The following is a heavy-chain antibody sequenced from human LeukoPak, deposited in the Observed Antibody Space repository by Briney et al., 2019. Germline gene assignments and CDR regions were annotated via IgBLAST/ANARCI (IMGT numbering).Heavy chain of an antibody. CDR3: TREYCSGGSCYSGY. V-gene: IGHV3-49*04. Sequence: GGSLRLSCTASGFTFGDYAMSWVRQAPGKGLEWVGFIRSKAYGGTTEYAASVKGRFTISRDDSKSIAYLQMNSLKTEDTAVHYCTREYCSGGSCYSGYWGQGTLVTVSS. J-gene: IGHJ4*02. D-gene: IGHD2-15*01. CDR2: IRSKAYGGTT. CDR1: GFTFGDYA.